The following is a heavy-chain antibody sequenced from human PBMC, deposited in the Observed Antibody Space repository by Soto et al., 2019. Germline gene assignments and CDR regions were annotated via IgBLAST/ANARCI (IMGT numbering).Heavy chain of an antibody. CDR3: ARTQAVFIDC. Sequence: QLQLQESGPGLVKPSETLSLTCTVTGGSISSSSYYWGWIRQPPGKGLEWIGSIYYSGSTYYNPSLKRRVTISADTSTVQFSLKLSSVTAADTAVYYCARTQAVFIDCWGQGTLVTVSS. CDR1: GGSISSSSYY. V-gene: IGHV4-39*01. J-gene: IGHJ4*02. D-gene: IGHD2-15*01. CDR2: IYYSGST.